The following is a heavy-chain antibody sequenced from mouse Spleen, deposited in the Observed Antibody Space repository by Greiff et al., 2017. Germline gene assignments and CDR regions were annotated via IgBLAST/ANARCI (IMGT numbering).Heavy chain of an antibody. V-gene: IGHV5-6-3*01. CDR3: ARDMRPAWFAY. Sequence: EVQGVESGGGLVQPRGSLKLSCAASGFTFSSYGMSWVRQTPDKRLELVATINSNGGSTYYPDSVKGRFTISRDNAKNTLYLQMSSLKSEDTAMYYCARDMRPAWFAYWGQGTLVTVSA. CDR2: INSNGGST. J-gene: IGHJ3*01. CDR1: GFTFSSYG. D-gene: IGHD6-5*01.